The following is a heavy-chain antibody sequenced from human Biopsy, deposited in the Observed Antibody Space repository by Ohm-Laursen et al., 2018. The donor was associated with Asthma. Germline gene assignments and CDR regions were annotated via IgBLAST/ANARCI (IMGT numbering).Heavy chain of an antibody. J-gene: IGHJ4*02. CDR2: VYYSGST. V-gene: IGHV4-59*01. CDR1: GGSINNFY. Sequence: SETLSLTYIVSGGSINNFYWSWIRQPPGKGLESIGHVYYSGSTNYNPSLKSRVTISIDASKNQFSLKLTSVTAADTAVYYCARGVDRVTGLLDHFDSWGQGTLVTVSS. D-gene: IGHD2-21*02. CDR3: ARGVDRVTGLLDHFDS.